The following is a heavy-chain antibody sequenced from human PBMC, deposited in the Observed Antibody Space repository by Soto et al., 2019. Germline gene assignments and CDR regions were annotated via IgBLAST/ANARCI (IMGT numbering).Heavy chain of an antibody. V-gene: IGHV1-69*13. J-gene: IGHJ4*02. Sequence: SVKVSCKASGGSITSYSVSWVRQAPGQGLELMGGIISMFGKTHYAQKFQGRVTITADESTNTVYMELSSLRSDDTAVYYCARSWLVPLYYFDYWAQGTLVPVSS. CDR2: IISMFGKT. D-gene: IGHD6-19*01. CDR1: GGSITSYS. CDR3: ARSWLVPLYYFDY.